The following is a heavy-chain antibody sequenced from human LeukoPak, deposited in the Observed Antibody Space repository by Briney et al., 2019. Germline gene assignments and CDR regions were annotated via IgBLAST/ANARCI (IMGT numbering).Heavy chain of an antibody. D-gene: IGHD3-3*01. CDR2: IYYSGST. CDR3: ARGAAYYDFWSGYSAQYYYYGMDV. J-gene: IGHJ6*02. Sequence: SETLSLTCTVSGGSISSYYWSWIRQPPGKRLEWIGYIYYSGSTNYNPSLKSRVTISVDTSKNQFSLKLSSVTAADTAVYYCARGAAYYDFWSGYSAQYYYYGMDVWGQGTTVTVSS. CDR1: GGSISSYY. V-gene: IGHV4-59*01.